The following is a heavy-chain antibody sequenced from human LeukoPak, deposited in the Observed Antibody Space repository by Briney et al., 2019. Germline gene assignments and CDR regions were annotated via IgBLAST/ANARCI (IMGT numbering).Heavy chain of an antibody. CDR2: INPSGGST. CDR3: ARDQARDGYIY. V-gene: IGHV1-46*01. D-gene: IGHD5-24*01. CDR1: GYTFTSYY. Sequence: ASVKVSCKASGYTFTSYYMHWVRQAPGQGLEWMEIINPSGGSTSYAQKFQGRVTMTRDMSTSTVYMELSSLRSEDTAVYYCARDQARDGYIYWGQGTLVTVSS. J-gene: IGHJ4*02.